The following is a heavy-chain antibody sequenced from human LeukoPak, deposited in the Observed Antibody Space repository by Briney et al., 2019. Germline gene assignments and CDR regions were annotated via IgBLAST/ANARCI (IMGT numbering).Heavy chain of an antibody. CDR1: GGSINSYY. CDR3: ARGDAYGAFDF. CDR2: LHTSGTT. V-gene: IGHV4-4*07. J-gene: IGHJ3*01. Sequence: SETLSLTCTVPGGSINSYYWSWIRQPAGKGLEWIGRLHTSGTTDYNPSLESRVTMSVDTSKKQFSLMLNSVTAADTAVYHCARGDAYGAFDFWGQGTVVTVSS. D-gene: IGHD3-16*01.